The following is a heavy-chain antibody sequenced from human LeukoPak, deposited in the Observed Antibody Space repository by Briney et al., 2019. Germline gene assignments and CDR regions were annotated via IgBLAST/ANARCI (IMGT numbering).Heavy chain of an antibody. Sequence: GGSLRLSCAASGFTFSDYTMNWVRQAPGKGLEWVSSITSHSSYIYYADSVKGRFTISRDNSKNTLYLQMNSLRAEDTAVYYCAKVEGILTGYSAFDYWGQGTLVTVSS. D-gene: IGHD3-9*01. CDR3: AKVEGILTGYSAFDY. V-gene: IGHV3-21*04. CDR1: GFTFSDYT. CDR2: ITSHSSYI. J-gene: IGHJ4*02.